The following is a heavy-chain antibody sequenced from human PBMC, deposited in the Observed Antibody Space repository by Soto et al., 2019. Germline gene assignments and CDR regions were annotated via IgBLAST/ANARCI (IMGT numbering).Heavy chain of an antibody. V-gene: IGHV4-34*01. Sequence: QVQLRQWGAGLLKPSETLSLTCAVFGGSFSDYYWTWIRQPPGKGLEWIGEINHSGTTSYNPSLKSRLTISVDTANNQFSLKLSSVTAAETAVYYCARKPIYHFFAGYYSVDYWGHGTLVTVSS. CDR2: INHSGTT. J-gene: IGHJ4*01. D-gene: IGHD3-9*01. CDR1: GGSFSDYY. CDR3: ARKPIYHFFAGYYSVDY.